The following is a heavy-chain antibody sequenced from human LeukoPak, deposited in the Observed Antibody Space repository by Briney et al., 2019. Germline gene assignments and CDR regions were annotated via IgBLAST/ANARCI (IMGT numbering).Heavy chain of an antibody. CDR3: ARDGYNSDFGDY. CDR2: IKSDGSST. CDR1: GFTFSRYW. Sequence: GGSLRLSCAASGFTFSRYWMHWVRQAPGKGLVWVSRIKSDGSSTNYADSVKGRFTISRDNAKNTLYLQRNSLRAEDTAVYYCARDGYNSDFGDYWGQGTLVTVSS. J-gene: IGHJ4*02. V-gene: IGHV3-74*01. D-gene: IGHD5-24*01.